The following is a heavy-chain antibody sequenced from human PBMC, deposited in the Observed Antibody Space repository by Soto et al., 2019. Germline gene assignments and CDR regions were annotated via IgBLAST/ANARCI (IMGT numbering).Heavy chain of an antibody. CDR2: ISAYNGNT. V-gene: IGHV1-18*01. CDR1: GYTFTCYG. Sequence: ASVKVSCKASGYTFTCYGISWVRQAPGQGLEWMGWISAYNGNTNYAQKLQGRVTMTTDTSTSTAYMELRSLRSDDTAVYYCARDKLAYDFWSGYYSLGPDAFDIWGQGTMVTVSS. CDR3: ARDKLAYDFWSGYYSLGPDAFDI. J-gene: IGHJ3*02. D-gene: IGHD3-3*01.